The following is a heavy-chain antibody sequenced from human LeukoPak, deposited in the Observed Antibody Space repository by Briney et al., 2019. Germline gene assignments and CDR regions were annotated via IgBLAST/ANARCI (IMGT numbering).Heavy chain of an antibody. V-gene: IGHV4-34*01. CDR2: INHSGST. D-gene: IGHD6-19*01. J-gene: IGHJ4*02. CDR1: GGSFSGYY. CDR3: ARGPPSDYLSGPPIAVADY. Sequence: SETLSLTCAVYGGSFSGYYWSWIRQPPGKGLEWIGEINHSGSTNYNPSLKSRVTISVDTSKNQFSLKLSSVTAADTAVYYCARGPPSDYLSGPPIAVADYWGQGTLVTVSS.